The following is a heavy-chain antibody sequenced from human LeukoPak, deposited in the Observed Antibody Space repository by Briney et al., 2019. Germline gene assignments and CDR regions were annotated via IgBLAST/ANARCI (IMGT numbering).Heavy chain of an antibody. CDR2: ISSSSSYI. V-gene: IGHV3-21*01. Sequence: GGSLRLSCAASGFTFSSYSMTWVRQAPGKGLEWVSSISSSSSYIYYADSVKGRFTISRDNAKNTLYLQMNSLRAEDTAVYYCARVTSSGWFPFGYWGQGTLVTVSS. CDR3: ARVTSSGWFPFGY. D-gene: IGHD6-19*01. CDR1: GFTFSSYS. J-gene: IGHJ4*02.